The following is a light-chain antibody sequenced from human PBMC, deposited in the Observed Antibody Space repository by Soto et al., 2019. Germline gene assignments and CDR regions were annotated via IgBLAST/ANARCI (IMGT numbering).Light chain of an antibody. J-gene: IGKJ5*01. V-gene: IGKV3-20*01. CDR2: DAS. Sequence: EILLTHSPGTLSLSPGERATLSCRASQSVSSSYLAWYQQKPGQAPRLLIYDASTTATGIPDRFSGSGSGTDFTLTISRLEPEDFAVYYCQEHASIFGQGTRLEIK. CDR3: QEHASI. CDR1: QSVSSSY.